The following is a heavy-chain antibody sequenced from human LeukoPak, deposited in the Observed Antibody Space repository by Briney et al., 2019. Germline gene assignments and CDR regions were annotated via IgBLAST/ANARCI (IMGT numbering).Heavy chain of an antibody. CDR3: ARDQEYSSSWYVY. J-gene: IGHJ4*02. CDR1: GFTFSSYA. V-gene: IGHV3-30-3*01. CDR2: ISYDGSNK. Sequence: GGSLRLSCAASGFTFSSYAMHWVRQAPGKGLEWVAVISYDGSNKYYADSVKGRFTISRDNSKNTLYLQMNSLRAEDTAVYYCARDQEYSSSWYVYWGQGTLVTVSS. D-gene: IGHD6-13*01.